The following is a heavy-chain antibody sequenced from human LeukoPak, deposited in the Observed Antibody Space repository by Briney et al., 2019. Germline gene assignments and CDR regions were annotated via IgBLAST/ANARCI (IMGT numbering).Heavy chain of an antibody. J-gene: IGHJ4*02. CDR2: INHSGST. Sequence: SETLSLTXAVXXXXXXGXXXXXIRXXXXXGLEWIGEINHSGSTNYNPSLKSRVTISVDTSKNQFSLKLSSVTAADTAVYYCARGQMTYDYWGQGTLVTVSS. CDR1: XXXXXGXX. V-gene: IGHV4-34*01. CDR3: ARGQMTYDY.